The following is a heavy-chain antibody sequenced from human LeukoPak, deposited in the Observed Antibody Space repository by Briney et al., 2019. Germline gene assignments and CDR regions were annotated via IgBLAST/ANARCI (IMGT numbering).Heavy chain of an antibody. CDR3: ARTNYGGNPDWFDP. D-gene: IGHD4-23*01. Sequence: SGTLSLTCAVSGGSISSSNWWSWVRQPPGKGLEWIGEIYHSGSTDYNPSLKSRVTISVDKSKNQFSLKLSSVTAADTAVYYCARTNYGGNPDWFDPWGQGTLVTVSS. CDR2: IYHSGST. CDR1: GGSISSSNW. J-gene: IGHJ5*02. V-gene: IGHV4-4*02.